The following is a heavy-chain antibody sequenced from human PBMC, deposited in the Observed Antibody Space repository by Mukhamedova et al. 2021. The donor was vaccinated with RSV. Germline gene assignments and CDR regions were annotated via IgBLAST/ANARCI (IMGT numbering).Heavy chain of an antibody. D-gene: IGHD1-26*01. V-gene: IGHV4-59*01. Sequence: SWIRQPPGKGLEWIGYISYSGYTKYNPSLKSRVIISVDTSKNQFSLKLSSVTAADSAVYYCARASWEVPKFDYWGQGTLVTVSS. CDR2: ISYSGYT. CDR3: ARASWEVPKFDY. J-gene: IGHJ4*02.